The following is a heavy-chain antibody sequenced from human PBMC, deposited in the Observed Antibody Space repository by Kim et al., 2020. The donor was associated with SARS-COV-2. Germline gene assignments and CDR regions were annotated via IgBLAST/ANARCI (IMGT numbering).Heavy chain of an antibody. CDR2: IIPNSGGT. CDR1: GYTFTGYY. D-gene: IGHD2-2*01. CDR3: ARIPLVPAAMPANYYYYGMDV. J-gene: IGHJ6*02. V-gene: IGHV1-2*06. Sequence: ASVKVSCKASGYTFTGYYMHWVRQAPGQGLEWMGRIIPNSGGTNYAQKFQGRVTMTRDTSISTAYMELSGLRSDDTAVYYCARIPLVPAAMPANYYYYGMDVWGQGTTVTVSS.